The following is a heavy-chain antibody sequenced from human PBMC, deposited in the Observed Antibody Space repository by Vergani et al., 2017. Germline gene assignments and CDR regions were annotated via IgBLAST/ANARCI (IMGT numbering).Heavy chain of an antibody. V-gene: IGHV1-18*01. D-gene: IGHD2-15*01. CDR1: GYTFTSYG. CDR2: ISAYNGNT. CDR3: GSCSGGSCRYYGMDV. J-gene: IGHJ6*02. Sequence: QEQLVQSGAEVRKPGASVKVSCKASGYTFTSYGISWVRQAPGQGLEWMGWISAYNGNTNYAQKLQGRVTMTTDTSTSTAYMELRSLRSDDTAVYYCGSCSGGSCRYYGMDVWGQGTTVTVSS.